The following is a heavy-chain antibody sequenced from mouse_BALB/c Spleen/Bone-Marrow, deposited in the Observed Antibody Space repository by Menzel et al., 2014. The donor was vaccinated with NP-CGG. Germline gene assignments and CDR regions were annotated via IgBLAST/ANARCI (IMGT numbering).Heavy chain of an antibody. Sequence: QVQLQQSGAELVKPGASVKLSCKASGYTFTSYWIHWVKLRPGQGLEWIGEINPSNGRTNYNEKFKNKATLTVDKSSSTVYIQLSSLTSEDSAVYYCARYDGPAWFAYWGQGTLVTVSA. CDR3: ARYDGPAWFAY. V-gene: IGHV1S81*02. CDR1: GYTFTSYW. CDR2: INPSNGRT. J-gene: IGHJ3*01. D-gene: IGHD2-3*01.